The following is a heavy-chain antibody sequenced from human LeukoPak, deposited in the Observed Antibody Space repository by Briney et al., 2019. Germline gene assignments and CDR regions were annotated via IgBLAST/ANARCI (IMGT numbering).Heavy chain of an antibody. Sequence: ASVKVSCKASGYTFTGYYMHWVRQAPGQGLEWMGWINPNSGGTNYAQKFQGRVTMTRDTSISTAYMELSRLRSDDMAVYYCARGYSGYEGYYFDYWGQGTLVTVSS. CDR2: INPNSGGT. CDR1: GYTFTGYY. J-gene: IGHJ4*02. V-gene: IGHV1-2*02. CDR3: ARGYSGYEGYYFDY. D-gene: IGHD5-12*01.